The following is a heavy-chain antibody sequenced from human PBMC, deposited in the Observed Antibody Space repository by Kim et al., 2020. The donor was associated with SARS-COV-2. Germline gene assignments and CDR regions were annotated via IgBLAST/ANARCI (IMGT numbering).Heavy chain of an antibody. Sequence: STINYADSVKGRFTISRDNAKNSLYLQMNSLRDEDTAVYYCASYKWNFFDTWGQGTLVTVSS. J-gene: IGHJ5*02. CDR2: STI. D-gene: IGHD1-20*01. V-gene: IGHV3-48*02. CDR3: ASYKWNFFDT.